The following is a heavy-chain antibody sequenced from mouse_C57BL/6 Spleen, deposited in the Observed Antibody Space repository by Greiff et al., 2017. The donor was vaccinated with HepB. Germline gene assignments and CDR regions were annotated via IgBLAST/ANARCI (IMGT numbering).Heavy chain of an antibody. CDR3: TTDS. CDR2: IDPENGDT. V-gene: IGHV14-4*01. J-gene: IGHJ2*02. Sequence: VQLQQSGAELVRPGASVKLSCTASGFNIKDDYMSWVKQRPEQGLEWIGWIDPENGDTEYASKFQGKATITPDTSANTAYLQISTLSSEDTAVYYCTTDSWGQGTSLTVSS. CDR1: GFNIKDDY.